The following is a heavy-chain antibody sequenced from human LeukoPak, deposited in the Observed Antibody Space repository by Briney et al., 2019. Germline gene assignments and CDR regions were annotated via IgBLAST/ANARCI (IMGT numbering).Heavy chain of an antibody. J-gene: IGHJ4*02. CDR3: AKDSSTGNIAAAGTNY. V-gene: IGHV3-30*18. Sequence: PGGSLRLSCAASGFAFSSYGMHWVRQAPGKGLEWVAVISYDGSNKYYADSVKGRFTISRDNSKNTLYLQMNSLRAEDTAVYYCAKDSSTGNIAAAGTNYWGQGTLVTVSS. CDR1: GFAFSSYG. D-gene: IGHD6-13*01. CDR2: ISYDGSNK.